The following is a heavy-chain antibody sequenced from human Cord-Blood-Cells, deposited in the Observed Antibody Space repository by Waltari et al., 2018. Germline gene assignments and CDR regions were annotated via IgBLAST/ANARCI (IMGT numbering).Heavy chain of an antibody. CDR2: INHSGST. CDR3: ARRRLYDSSGYYYYYYYMDV. V-gene: IGHV4-34*01. Sequence: QVQLQQWGAGLLKPSETLSLTCAVYGGSFSGYYWSWIRQPPGKGLEWIGEINHSGSTTYNPSRKSRVTISVDTSKNQFSLKLSSVTAADTAVYYCARRRLYDSSGYYYYYYYMDVWGKGTTVTVSS. CDR1: GGSFSGYY. J-gene: IGHJ6*03. D-gene: IGHD3-22*01.